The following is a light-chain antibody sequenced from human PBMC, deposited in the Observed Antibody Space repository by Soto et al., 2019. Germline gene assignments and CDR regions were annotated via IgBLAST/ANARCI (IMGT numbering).Light chain of an antibody. CDR2: ENN. Sequence: QSVLTQPPSVSEAPGQRVTISCTGSSSNIGAGYEAHWYQQVPGTAPKRLIYENNNRPSGVPDRFSGSKSCTSASLAITGLQAEDEAEYYCQSYDSSLSGYVFGTGTKLTVL. CDR3: QSYDSSLSGYV. CDR1: SSNIGAGYE. V-gene: IGLV1-40*01. J-gene: IGLJ1*01.